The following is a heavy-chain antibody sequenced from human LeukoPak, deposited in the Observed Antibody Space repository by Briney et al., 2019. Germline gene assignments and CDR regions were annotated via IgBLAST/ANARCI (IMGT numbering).Heavy chain of an antibody. CDR1: GYTFTGNN. J-gene: IGHJ5*02. CDR2: INTNSGGT. CDR3: WATNWGFDR. Sequence: GASVTVSCTASGYTFTGNNMHWGRHRPGQGLELKGWINTNSGGTNYAHNFQGRVTTTRDTSISTDYTEMSSLRSDATTVYYCWATNWGFDRWGPRTLV. V-gene: IGHV1-2*02. D-gene: IGHD7-27*01.